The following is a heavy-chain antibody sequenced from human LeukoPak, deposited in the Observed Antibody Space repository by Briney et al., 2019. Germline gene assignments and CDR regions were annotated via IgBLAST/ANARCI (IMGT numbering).Heavy chain of an antibody. D-gene: IGHD3-22*01. CDR3: ARGVHYDSSGYSDDAFDI. CDR1: GGSFSGYY. CDR2: INHSGST. V-gene: IGHV4-34*01. J-gene: IGHJ3*02. Sequence: SETLSLTCAVYGGSFSGYYWSWIRQPPGKGLEWIGEINHSGSTNYNPSLKSRVTISVDTSKNQFSLKLSSVTAADTAVYYCARGVHYDSSGYSDDAFDIWGQGTMVTVSS.